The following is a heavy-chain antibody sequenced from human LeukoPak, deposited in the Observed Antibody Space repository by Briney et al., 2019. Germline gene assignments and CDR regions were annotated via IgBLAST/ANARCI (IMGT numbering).Heavy chain of an antibody. CDR3: ARWPQDQWLAECYFDY. D-gene: IGHD6-19*01. CDR1: GYSISSGYY. V-gene: IGHV4-38-2*02. Sequence: SETLSLTCTVSGYSISSGYYWGWIRQPPGKGLEWIGSIYHSGSTYYNPSLKSRVTISVDTSKNQFSLKLSSVTAADTAVYYCARWPQDQWLAECYFDYWGQGTLVTVSS. CDR2: IYHSGST. J-gene: IGHJ4*02.